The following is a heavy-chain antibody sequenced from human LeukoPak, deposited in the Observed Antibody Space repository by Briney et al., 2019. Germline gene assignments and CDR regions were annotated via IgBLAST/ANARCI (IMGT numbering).Heavy chain of an antibody. J-gene: IGHJ4*02. CDR1: GFTFSAYY. V-gene: IGHV3-11*01. D-gene: IGHD6-19*01. CDR2: ISNGGNSGNTI. CDR3: ARDPYTSGSDY. Sequence: GGSLRLSCAASGFTFSAYYMRWLRQAPGKGLEWVSHISNGGNSGNTIYYADSVKGRFTISRDNAKNSLYLQMNSLRAENTAVYYCARDPYTSGSDYWGQGTLVTVSS.